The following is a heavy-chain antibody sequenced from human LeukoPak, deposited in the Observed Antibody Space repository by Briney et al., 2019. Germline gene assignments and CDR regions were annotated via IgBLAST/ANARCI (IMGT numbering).Heavy chain of an antibody. CDR3: AGLTPIAAAGLDWYFDL. CDR1: GYTFTSYG. D-gene: IGHD6-13*01. CDR2: IIPIFGTA. V-gene: IGHV1-69*05. J-gene: IGHJ2*01. Sequence: SVKVSCKASGYTFTSYGISWVRQAPGQGLEWMGGIIPIFGTANYAQKFQGRVTITTDESTSTAYMELSSLRSEDTAVYYCAGLTPIAAAGLDWYFDLWGRGTLVTVSS.